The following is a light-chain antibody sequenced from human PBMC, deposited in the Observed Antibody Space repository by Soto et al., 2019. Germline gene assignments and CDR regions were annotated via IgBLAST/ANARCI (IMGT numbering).Light chain of an antibody. Sequence: DIVMTQSPDSLAVSLGERATINCKSSQTLLYGSDDKNFVAWYQQQPGQPPKLLISWASTRESGVPDRFSGSGSGTDFTLSISILQAEDVATYYCQQYYSPPLTFGQGTKLQIK. J-gene: IGKJ2*01. CDR1: QTLLYGSDDKNF. CDR3: QQYYSPPLT. V-gene: IGKV4-1*01. CDR2: WAS.